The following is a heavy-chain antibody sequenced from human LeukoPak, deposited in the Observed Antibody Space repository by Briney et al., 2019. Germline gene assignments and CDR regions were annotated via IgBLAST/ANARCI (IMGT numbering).Heavy chain of an antibody. Sequence: SETLSLTCTVSGGSISSYYWSWIRQPPGKGLEWIGYIYYSGSTNYNPSLKSRVTISVDTSKNQFSLKLSSVTAADTAVYYCAATFPHLLRYFDWLPGVIDYWGQGTLVTVSS. CDR1: GGSISSYY. V-gene: IGHV4-59*01. CDR3: AATFPHLLRYFDWLPGVIDY. CDR2: IYYSGST. J-gene: IGHJ4*02. D-gene: IGHD3-9*01.